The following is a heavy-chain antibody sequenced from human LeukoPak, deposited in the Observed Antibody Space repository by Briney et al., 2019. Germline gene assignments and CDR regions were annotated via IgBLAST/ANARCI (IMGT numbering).Heavy chain of an antibody. CDR1: GLSFSRYG. Sequence: PGGSLRLSCVVSGLSFSRYGMHGVRQARGKGLEGVSVMYSGGSTYYADSVKGRFTISRDNSKNTLYLQMNSLRAEDTAVYYCARAAYDSSGYYFDYWGQGTLVTVSS. V-gene: IGHV3-53*01. D-gene: IGHD3-22*01. CDR2: MYSGGST. J-gene: IGHJ4*02. CDR3: ARAAYDSSGYYFDY.